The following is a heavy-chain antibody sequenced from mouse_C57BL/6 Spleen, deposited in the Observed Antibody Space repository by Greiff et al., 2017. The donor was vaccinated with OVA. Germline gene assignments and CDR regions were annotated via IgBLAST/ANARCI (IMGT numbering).Heavy chain of an antibody. CDR1: GYTFTSYW. J-gene: IGHJ2*01. CDR2: IDPSDSYT. CDR3: ASKHTGGRDFDY. D-gene: IGHD4-1*01. V-gene: IGHV1-69*01. Sequence: QVQLKQPGAELVMPGASVKLSCKASGYTFTSYWMHWVKQRPGQGLEWIGEIDPSDSYTNYNQKFKGKSTLTVDKSSSTAYMQLSSLTSEDSAVYYCASKHTGGRDFDYWGQGTTLTVSS.